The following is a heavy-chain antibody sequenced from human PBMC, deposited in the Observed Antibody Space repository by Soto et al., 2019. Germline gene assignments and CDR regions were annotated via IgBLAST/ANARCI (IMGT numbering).Heavy chain of an antibody. V-gene: IGHV1-3*01. CDR1: GYTFTSYA. J-gene: IGHJ4*02. Sequence: ASVKVSCKASGYTFTSYAMHLVRQAPGQRLEWMGWINAGNGNTKYSQKFQGRVTITRDTSASTAYMELSSLRSEDTAVYYCARGIAPYYFDYWGQGTLVTVSS. CDR2: INAGNGNT. CDR3: ARGIAPYYFDY. D-gene: IGHD6-13*01.